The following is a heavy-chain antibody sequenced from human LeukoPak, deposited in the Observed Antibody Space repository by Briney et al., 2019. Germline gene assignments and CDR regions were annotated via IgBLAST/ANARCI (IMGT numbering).Heavy chain of an antibody. CDR2: INPSGGST. CDR3: ARDPRDYYDSSGYYFEYFQH. Sequence: ASVKVSCKASGYTFTSYYMHWVRQAPGQGLEWMGIINPSGGSTSYAQKFQGRVTMTRDTSTSTVYMELSSLRSEDTAVYYCARDPRDYYDSSGYYFEYFQHWGQGTLVTVSS. D-gene: IGHD3-22*01. CDR1: GYTFTSYY. V-gene: IGHV1-46*01. J-gene: IGHJ1*01.